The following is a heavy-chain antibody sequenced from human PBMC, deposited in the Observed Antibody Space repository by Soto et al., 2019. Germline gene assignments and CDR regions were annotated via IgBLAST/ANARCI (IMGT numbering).Heavy chain of an antibody. D-gene: IGHD6-19*01. V-gene: IGHV1-2*02. CDR3: AREASAVISLDY. J-gene: IGHJ4*02. CDR2: LNPNSGDT. Sequence: GASVKVSFKASGYIFTAYSMHWLRQAPGQGLEWVGWLNPNSGDTIYAQKFQGRVTLTGDTSISTAYMELYSLTSDDTAVYYCAREASAVISLDYWGQGTLVTVSS. CDR1: GYIFTAYS.